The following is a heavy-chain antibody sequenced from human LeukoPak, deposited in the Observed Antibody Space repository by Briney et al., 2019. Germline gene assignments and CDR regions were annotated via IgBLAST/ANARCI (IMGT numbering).Heavy chain of an antibody. Sequence: SQTLSLTCTVSGGSISSGGYYWSWIRQQPGKGLELIGYIYYSGSTYYNPSRKSLVTISVDTSKNQLSLKLSSVAAADKDVYHCAREFGGLVYWGQGTLVTVSS. J-gene: IGHJ4*02. CDR3: AREFGGLVY. CDR2: IYYSGST. D-gene: IGHD3-10*01. CDR1: GGSISSGGYY. V-gene: IGHV4-31*01.